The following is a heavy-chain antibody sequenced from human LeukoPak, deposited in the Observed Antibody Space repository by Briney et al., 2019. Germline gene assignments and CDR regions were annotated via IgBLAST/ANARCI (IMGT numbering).Heavy chain of an antibody. CDR3: ARGPCGTNGVCYTRYFDY. J-gene: IGHJ4*02. V-gene: IGHV3-49*03. Sequence: GGSLRLSCTASGFTFGDYGVSWFRQAPGQGLEWVGFIRGKTYGGTTEYAASVKGRFTISRDDSKSIAYLQMDSLKTEDTAVYYCARGPCGTNGVCYTRYFDYWGQGTLVTVSS. D-gene: IGHD2-8*01. CDR1: GFTFGDYG. CDR2: IRGKTYGGTT.